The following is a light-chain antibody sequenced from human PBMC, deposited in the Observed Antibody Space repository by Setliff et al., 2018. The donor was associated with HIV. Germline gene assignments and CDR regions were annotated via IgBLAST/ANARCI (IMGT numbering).Light chain of an antibody. CDR3: YSYTAGTSCV. J-gene: IGLJ1*01. Sequence: QSALTQPASVSGCPGQSITISCTGTSSDIGAYNYVAWYQQYPVKALKLVIYDVTIRPSGVANRFSGSKSGNTASLTISGLQAEDEGDYYCYSYTAGTSCVLGGETKVPVL. CDR1: SSDIGAYNY. CDR2: DVT. V-gene: IGLV2-14*03.